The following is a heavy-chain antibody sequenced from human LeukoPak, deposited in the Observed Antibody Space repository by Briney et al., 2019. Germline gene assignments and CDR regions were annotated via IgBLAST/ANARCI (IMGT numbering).Heavy chain of an antibody. V-gene: IGHV3-23*01. J-gene: IGHJ4*02. CDR1: GFTFSSYG. CDR3: AKWKYSNSGIDDY. D-gene: IGHD6-6*01. CDR2: ISASGGST. Sequence: GGSLRLSCAASGFTFSSYGMHWVRQAPGKGLEWVSGISASGGSTYYADSVKGRFTISRDNSKNMLYLQMNSLRAEDTAVYYCAKWKYSNSGIDDYWGQGTLVTVSS.